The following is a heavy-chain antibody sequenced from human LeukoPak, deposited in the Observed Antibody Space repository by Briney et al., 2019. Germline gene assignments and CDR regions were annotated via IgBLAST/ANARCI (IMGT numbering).Heavy chain of an antibody. CDR2: ISTGSGTI. CDR3: ARSYDSSGYYLYAFDT. CDR1: GFTFSSYS. J-gene: IGHJ3*02. V-gene: IGHV3-48*01. D-gene: IGHD3-22*01. Sequence: GGSLRLSCAASGFTFSSYSMNWVRQAPGKGLEWVSYISTGSGTIYFADSVKGRFTISRDSSKNTLYLQMNTLRGEDTAEYYCARSYDSSGYYLYAFDTWGQGTMVTVSS.